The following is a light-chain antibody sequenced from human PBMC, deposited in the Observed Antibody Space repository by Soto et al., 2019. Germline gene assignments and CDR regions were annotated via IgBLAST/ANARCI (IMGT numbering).Light chain of an antibody. CDR2: DVS. CDR3: RSYTSSSTPV. CDR1: SSDVGGYNY. V-gene: IGLV2-14*01. J-gene: IGLJ1*01. Sequence: QSVLTQPASVSGSPGQSITISCTGTSSDVGGYNYVSWYQQHPGKAPKLMIYDVSNRPSGVSNRFSGSKSGNTASLTISGLQAEDESDYYCRSYTSSSTPVFANGPKVTVL.